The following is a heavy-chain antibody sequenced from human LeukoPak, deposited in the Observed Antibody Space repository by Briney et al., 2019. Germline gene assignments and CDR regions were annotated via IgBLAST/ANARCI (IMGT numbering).Heavy chain of an antibody. V-gene: IGHV3-48*04. CDR3: ARGGYYDSSGYYYVGYFHH. D-gene: IGHD3-22*01. CDR2: ISFSGSTI. Sequence: GSLRLSCAASGFTFSNDAMKWVRQAPGKGLEWVSYISFSGSTIYYADSVKGRFTISRDNAKNSLYVQMNSLRAEDTAVYYCARGGYYDSSGYYYVGYFHHWGQGTLVTVSS. J-gene: IGHJ1*01. CDR1: GFTFSNDA.